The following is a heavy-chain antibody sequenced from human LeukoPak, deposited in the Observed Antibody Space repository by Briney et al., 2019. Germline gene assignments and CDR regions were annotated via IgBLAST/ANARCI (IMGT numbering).Heavy chain of an antibody. D-gene: IGHD3-22*01. V-gene: IGHV1-24*01. J-gene: IGHJ4*02. CDR1: GYTLTELS. Sequence: ALVKVSCKVSGYTLTELSMHWVRQAPGKGLEWMGGFDPEDGETIYAQKFQGRVTMTEDTSTDTAYMELSSLRSEDTAVYYCATNDYYDSSGYPLDYWGQGTLVTVSS. CDR3: ATNDYYDSSGYPLDY. CDR2: FDPEDGET.